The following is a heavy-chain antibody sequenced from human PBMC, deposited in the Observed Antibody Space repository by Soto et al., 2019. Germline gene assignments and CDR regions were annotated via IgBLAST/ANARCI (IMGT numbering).Heavy chain of an antibody. V-gene: IGHV4-38-2*02. CDR2: IYHGGIT. J-gene: IGHJ5*02. CDR3: AREVVAGTGVGWFDH. D-gene: IGHD6-19*01. Sequence: XETLSLTCAVSDDSISSGHYWGWIRQPPGKGLEWIGSIYHGGITDYNPSLKSRVTISVDTSKNQFSLKLTSVTAADTAVYYCAREVVAGTGVGWFDHWGQGTLVTVSS. CDR1: DDSISSGHY.